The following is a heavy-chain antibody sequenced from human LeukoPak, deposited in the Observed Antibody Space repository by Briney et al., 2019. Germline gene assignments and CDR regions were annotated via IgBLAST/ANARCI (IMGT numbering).Heavy chain of an antibody. CDR1: GGSISSGGYY. CDR3: ARGPVYSGYVDY. CDR2: IYYSGST. D-gene: IGHD5-12*01. J-gene: IGHJ4*02. Sequence: PSETLSLTCTVSGGSISSGGYYWSWIRQHPGKGLEWIGYIYYSGSTYYNPSLKSRVTMSVDTSKNQFSLKLSSVTAADTAVYYCARGPVYSGYVDYWGQGTLVTVSS. V-gene: IGHV4-31*03.